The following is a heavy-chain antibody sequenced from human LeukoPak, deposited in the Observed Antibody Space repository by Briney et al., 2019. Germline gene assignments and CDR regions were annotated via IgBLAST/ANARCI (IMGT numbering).Heavy chain of an antibody. CDR3: ARRPGGYGGNGFDY. CDR1: GGSINSSSYY. CDR2: IYYSGST. Sequence: KPSETLSLTCTVSGGSINSSSYYWAWIRQPPGKGLEWIGSIYYSGSTHYNPSLKSRVTISVDTSKNQFSLKLSSVTAADTAVYYCARRPGGYGGNGFDYWGQGTLVTVSS. J-gene: IGHJ4*02. V-gene: IGHV4-39*01. D-gene: IGHD4-23*01.